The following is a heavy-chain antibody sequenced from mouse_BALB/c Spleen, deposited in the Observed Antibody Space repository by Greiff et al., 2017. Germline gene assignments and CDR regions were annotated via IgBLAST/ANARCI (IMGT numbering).Heavy chain of an antibody. CDR3: APMITTYFDY. CDR1: GYSITSDYA. D-gene: IGHD2-4*01. CDR2: ISYSGST. V-gene: IGHV3-2*02. J-gene: IGHJ2*01. Sequence: ESGPGLVKPSQSLSLTCTVTGYSITSDYAWNWIRQFPGNKLEWMGYISYSGSTSYNPSLKSRISITRDTSKNQFFLQLNSVTTEDTATYYCAPMITTYFDYWGQGTTLTVSS.